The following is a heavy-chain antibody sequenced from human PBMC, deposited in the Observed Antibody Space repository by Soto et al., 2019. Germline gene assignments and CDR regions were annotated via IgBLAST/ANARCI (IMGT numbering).Heavy chain of an antibody. J-gene: IGHJ4*02. V-gene: IGHV3-30*04. CDR3: ARSVRGVVNNGIDY. CDR2: ISFDGSSE. Sequence: LSLSCVVSGFTFSTYAMYWVRQAPGKGLEWVALISFDGSSEYYADSVKGRFTISRDNSKDTLYLQMNSLRAEDTAVFYCARSVRGVVNNGIDYWGQGTPVTVSS. CDR1: GFTFSTYA. D-gene: IGHD3-10*01.